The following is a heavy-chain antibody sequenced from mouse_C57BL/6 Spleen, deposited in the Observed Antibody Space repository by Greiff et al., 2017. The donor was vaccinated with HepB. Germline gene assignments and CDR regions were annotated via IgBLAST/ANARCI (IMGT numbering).Heavy chain of an antibody. CDR1: GFSLSTFGMG. D-gene: IGHD1-1*01. J-gene: IGHJ1*03. CDR2: IWWDDDK. Sequence: QVQLKESGPGILQPSQTLSLTCSFSGFSLSTFGMGVGWIRQPSGKGLEWLAHIWWDDDKYYNPALKSRLTISKDTSKNQVFLKIANVDTADTATYYCARMGKFGSSWNFDVWGTGTTVTVSS. V-gene: IGHV8-8*01. CDR3: ARMGKFGSSWNFDV.